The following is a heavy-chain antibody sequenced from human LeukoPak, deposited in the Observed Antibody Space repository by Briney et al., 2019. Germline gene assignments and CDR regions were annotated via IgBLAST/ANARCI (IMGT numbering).Heavy chain of an antibody. CDR1: GYTFTGYY. Sequence: ASMKVSCKASGYTFTGYYMHWVRQAPGQGLEWMGWINPNSGGTNYAQKFQGRVTMTRDTSISTAYMELSRLRSDDTAVYYCASGIYYYDSSGYYPFDYWGQGTLVTVSS. J-gene: IGHJ4*02. CDR3: ASGIYYYDSSGYYPFDY. V-gene: IGHV1-2*02. D-gene: IGHD3-22*01. CDR2: INPNSGGT.